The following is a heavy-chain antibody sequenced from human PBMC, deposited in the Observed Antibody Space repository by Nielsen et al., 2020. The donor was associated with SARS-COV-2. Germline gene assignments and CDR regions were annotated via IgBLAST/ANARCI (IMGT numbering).Heavy chain of an antibody. CDR1: RYSFASYS. J-gene: IGHJ4*02. D-gene: IGHD6-19*01. Sequence: ASVKASCKASRYSFASYSMHWVRHAPGQRLEWMGWINAGNGNTKYSQKFQGRVTMTRDTSANTAYMELSSLSSEDTAVYYCARITPSSGWDYWGQGTLVAVSS. V-gene: IGHV1-3*01. CDR2: INAGNGNT. CDR3: ARITPSSGWDY.